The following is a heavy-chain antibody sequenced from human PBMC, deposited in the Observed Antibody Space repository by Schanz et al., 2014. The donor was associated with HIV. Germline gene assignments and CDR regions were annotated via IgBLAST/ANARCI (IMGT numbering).Heavy chain of an antibody. CDR1: GSTFSDYY. CDR3: ARVSWGSSWSLDY. CDR2: ISSGGVTI. D-gene: IGHD6-13*01. V-gene: IGHV3-11*01. Sequence: QVYLVESGGVLVKPGGSLRLSCAAFGSTFSDYYMTWVRQAPGKGLEWVSYISSGGVTISYADSMKGRFTISRDNAKKSLYLQMNNLRDEDTAVYFCARVSWGSSWSLDYWGQGTLVTVSS. J-gene: IGHJ4*02.